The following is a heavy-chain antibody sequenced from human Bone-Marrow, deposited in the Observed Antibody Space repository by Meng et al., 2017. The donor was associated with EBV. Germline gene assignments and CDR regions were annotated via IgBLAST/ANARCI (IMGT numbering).Heavy chain of an antibody. CDR2: INHSGST. V-gene: IGHV4-34*01. Sequence: VHEQHWGAGLLKPSETLSLTCAVYGGSFSGYYGSWIRQSPGKGLEWIGEINHSGSTNYNPSLKSRVTISVDTSKNQFSLKLSSVTAADTAVYHCARGKRWVRNWFDPWGQGTLVTVSS. D-gene: IGHD4-23*01. CDR3: ARGKRWVRNWFDP. J-gene: IGHJ5*02. CDR1: GGSFSGYY.